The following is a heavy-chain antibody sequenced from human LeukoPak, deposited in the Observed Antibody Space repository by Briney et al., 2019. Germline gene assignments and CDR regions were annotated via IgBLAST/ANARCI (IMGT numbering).Heavy chain of an antibody. D-gene: IGHD4-11*01. CDR1: GFTFSSYG. CDR3: AKSTTVTIQQGGYFDY. V-gene: IGHV3-30*18. J-gene: IGHJ4*02. CDR2: ISYDGSNK. Sequence: GGSLRLSCAASGFTFSSYGMHWVRQAPGKGLEWVAVISYDGSNKYFADSVKGRFTISRDNPKNTLYLQMNSLRAEDTAVYYCAKSTTVTIQQGGYFDYWGQGTLVTVSS.